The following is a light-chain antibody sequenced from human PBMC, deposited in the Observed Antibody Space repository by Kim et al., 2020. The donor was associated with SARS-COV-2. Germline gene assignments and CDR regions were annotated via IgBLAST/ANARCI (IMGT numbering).Light chain of an antibody. CDR1: HDVSNY. CDR3: QQYDKLPLT. CDR2: EVS. Sequence: ASIGDRVTITCQASHDVSNYLNWYQQQSGKAPKVLIHEVSDLETGVPSRFSGSGFGTEFTLTISRLQPEDIGTYICQQYDKLPLTFGGGTKVDIK. V-gene: IGKV1-33*01. J-gene: IGKJ4*01.